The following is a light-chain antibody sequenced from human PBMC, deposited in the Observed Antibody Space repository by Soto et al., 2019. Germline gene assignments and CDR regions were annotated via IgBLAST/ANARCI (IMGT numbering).Light chain of an antibody. CDR1: QSIRNC. J-gene: IGKJ2*01. CDR2: SAS. CDR3: KQSYGTPYT. Sequence: DIQMTQSPSSLSASLGDRVTITCRASQSIRNCLNWYQQKPGKAPRLLMYSASSLQTGVPSRFSSSGSGTEFTLTISSLQPEDFATYYCKQSYGTPYTFGQGSKLDIK. V-gene: IGKV1-39*01.